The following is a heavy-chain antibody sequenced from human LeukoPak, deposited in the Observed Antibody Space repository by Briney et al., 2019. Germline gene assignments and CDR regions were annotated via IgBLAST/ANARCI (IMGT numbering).Heavy chain of an antibody. V-gene: IGHV4-59*01. CDR1: GDSISTYH. J-gene: IGHJ4*02. Sequence: SETLSLTCSVSGDSISTYHWNWIRKPPGRGLEWIGYMQSTGNSNYNPSLRSRVTMFVDTSKNQVALILRSVTAADTAVYFCARDKQHSYGRYFDHWGQGALVTVAS. CDR3: ARDKQHSYGRYFDH. CDR2: MQSTGNS. D-gene: IGHD5-18*01.